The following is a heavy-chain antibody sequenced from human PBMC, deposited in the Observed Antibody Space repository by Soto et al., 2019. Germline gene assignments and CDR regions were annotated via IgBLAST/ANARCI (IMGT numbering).Heavy chain of an antibody. CDR1: GGSISSGDYY. D-gene: IGHD1-1*01. J-gene: IGHJ1*01. Sequence: SETLSLTCTVSGGSISSGDYYWSWIRQPPGKGLEWIGYIYYSGSTYYNPSLKSRVTISVDTSKNQFSLKLSSVTAADTAVYYCARESGLEPAEYFQHWGQGTLVTVSS. CDR2: IYYSGST. CDR3: ARESGLEPAEYFQH. V-gene: IGHV4-30-4*01.